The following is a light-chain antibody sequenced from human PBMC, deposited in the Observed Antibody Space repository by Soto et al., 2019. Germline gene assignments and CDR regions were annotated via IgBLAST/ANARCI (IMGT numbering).Light chain of an antibody. CDR2: EVT. J-gene: IGLJ3*02. V-gene: IGLV2-23*02. CDR1: SSDVGGHDH. Sequence: QSALTQPASVSGSPGQSITISCTGSSSDVGGHDHVSWYQHYPGQAPKVMIYEVTKRPTGVSNRFSGSKSGNTASLTISGLQAEDEADYYCCSFAGGSTVGVLGGGTKLTVL. CDR3: CSFAGGSTVGV.